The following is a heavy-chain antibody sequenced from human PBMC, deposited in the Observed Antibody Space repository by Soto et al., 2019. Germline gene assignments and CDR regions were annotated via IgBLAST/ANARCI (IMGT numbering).Heavy chain of an antibody. Sequence: SETLSLTCAVYGGSFSGYYWSWIRQPPGKGLEWIGEINHSGSTYYNPSLKSRVTISVDTSKNQFSLKPSSVTAADTAVYYCASARVATKVTYYFDYWGQGTLVTVSS. CDR2: INHSGST. J-gene: IGHJ4*02. CDR3: ASARVATKVTYYFDY. D-gene: IGHD5-12*01. CDR1: GGSFSGYY. V-gene: IGHV4-34*09.